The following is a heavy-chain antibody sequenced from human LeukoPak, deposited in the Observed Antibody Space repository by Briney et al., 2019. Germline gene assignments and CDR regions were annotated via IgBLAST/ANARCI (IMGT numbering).Heavy chain of an antibody. CDR2: INPNSGGT. Sequence: ASVKVSCKASGYTFTGYYIHWVRPAPGQGLEWMGWINPNSGGTNSAQKFQGRVTMTRDTSISTAYMELSRLRSDDTAVYFCARPGIAVAGNAFDYWGQGTLVTVSS. CDR1: GYTFTGYY. V-gene: IGHV1-2*02. D-gene: IGHD6-19*01. J-gene: IGHJ4*02. CDR3: ARPGIAVAGNAFDY.